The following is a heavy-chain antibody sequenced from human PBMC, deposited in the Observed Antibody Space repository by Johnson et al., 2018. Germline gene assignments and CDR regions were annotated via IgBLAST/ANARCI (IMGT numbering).Heavy chain of an antibody. CDR1: GFTFSSYG. J-gene: IGHJ1*01. Sequence: QVQLVESGGGVVQPGRSLRLSCAASGFTFSSYGMHGVRQAPGKGLEWVAVISYDGRNKYYADSVKGRFTISRDNYKNTLYLQMNSLKPEDTAVYYCAKDPSGYFEYFHHWGQGTLVTVSS. CDR3: AKDPSGYFEYFHH. D-gene: IGHD3-22*01. V-gene: IGHV3-30*18. CDR2: ISYDGRNK.